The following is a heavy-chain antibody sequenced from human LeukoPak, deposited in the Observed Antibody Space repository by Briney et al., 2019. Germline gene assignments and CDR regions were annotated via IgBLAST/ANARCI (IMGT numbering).Heavy chain of an antibody. V-gene: IGHV4-39*07. D-gene: IGHD6-13*01. CDR2: IYYSGST. J-gene: IGHJ4*02. Sequence: SETLSLTCTVSGGSISSSSYYWDWIRQPPGKGLEWIGTIYYSGSTYYNPSLKSRVTISVDTSKNQFSLKLSSVTAADTAVYYCIAAADNDDYWGQGTLVTVSS. CDR3: IAAADNDDY. CDR1: GGSISSSSYY.